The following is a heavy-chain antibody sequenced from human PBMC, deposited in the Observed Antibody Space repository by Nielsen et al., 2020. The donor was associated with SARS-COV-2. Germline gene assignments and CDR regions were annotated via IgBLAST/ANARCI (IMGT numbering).Heavy chain of an antibody. Sequence: WVRQAPGQGLEWMGRINPHSGGTNSAQKFQGRVTMTRDTSIITAYMELNRLRSDDTAVYYCARGRHDYGGEHLDYWGQGTLVTVSS. D-gene: IGHD4-23*01. J-gene: IGHJ4*02. CDR2: INPHSGGT. CDR3: ARGRHDYGGEHLDY. V-gene: IGHV1-2*06.